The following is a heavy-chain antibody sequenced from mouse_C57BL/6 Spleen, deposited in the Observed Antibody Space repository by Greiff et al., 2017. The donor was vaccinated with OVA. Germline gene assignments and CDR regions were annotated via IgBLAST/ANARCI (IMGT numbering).Heavy chain of an antibody. CDR3: ARTRLDHYGSSYHYYAMDY. CDR1: GYTFTSYG. CDR2: IYPRSGNT. J-gene: IGHJ4*01. D-gene: IGHD1-1*01. Sequence: QVQLKQSGAELARPGASVKLSCKASGYTFTSYGISWVKQRTGQGLEWIGEIYPRSGNTYYNEKFKGKATLTADKSSSTAYMELRSLTSEDSAVYFCARTRLDHYGSSYHYYAMDYWGQGTSVTVSS. V-gene: IGHV1-81*01.